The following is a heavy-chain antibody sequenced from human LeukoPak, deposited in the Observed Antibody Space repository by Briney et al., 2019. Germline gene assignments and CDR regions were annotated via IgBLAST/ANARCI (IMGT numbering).Heavy chain of an antibody. J-gene: IGHJ4*01. CDR2: INHSGST. CDR1: GGSFSGYY. V-gene: IGHV4-34*01. D-gene: IGHD5-12*01. CDR3: ASLLNVAGYSGYDSDY. Sequence: PSETLSLTCAVYGGSFSGYYWSWIRQPPGKGLEWIGEINHSGSTNYNPSPKSRVTISVDTSKSQFSLKVSSLTAADTAVYYCASLLNVAGYSGYDSDYWGHGTLVTVSS.